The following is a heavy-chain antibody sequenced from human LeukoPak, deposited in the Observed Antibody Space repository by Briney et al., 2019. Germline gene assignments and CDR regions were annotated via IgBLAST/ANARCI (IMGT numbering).Heavy chain of an antibody. J-gene: IGHJ6*04. CDR3: ARIWFGELRVGMDV. V-gene: IGHV3-21*01. D-gene: IGHD3-10*01. CDR1: GFTFSSYS. Sequence: GGSLRLSCAASGFTFSSYSMNWVRRAPGKGLEWVSSISSSSSYIYYADSVKGRFTISRDNAKNSLYLQMNSLGAEDTAVYYCARIWFGELRVGMDVWGKGTTVTVSS. CDR2: ISSSSSYI.